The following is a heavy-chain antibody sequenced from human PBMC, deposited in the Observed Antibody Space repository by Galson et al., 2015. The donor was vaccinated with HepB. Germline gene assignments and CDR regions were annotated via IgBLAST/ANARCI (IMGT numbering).Heavy chain of an antibody. CDR3: AKGGRRGYCRSNSCFDYMDV. CDR2: IIPIFDTE. D-gene: IGHD2-2*01. CDR1: GGTFSSFA. V-gene: IGHV1-69*13. Sequence: SVKVSCKASGGTFSSFAFSWVRQAPGQGLEWMGGIIPIFDTENYAQNLQGRVTITADESTSTAYMELSSLRSEDTAVYYCAKGGRRGYCRSNSCFDYMDVWGKGTTVTVSS. J-gene: IGHJ6*03.